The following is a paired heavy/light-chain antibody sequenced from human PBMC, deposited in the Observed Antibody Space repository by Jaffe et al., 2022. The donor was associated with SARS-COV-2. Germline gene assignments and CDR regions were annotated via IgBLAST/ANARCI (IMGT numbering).Light chain of an antibody. CDR3: MQGTHWPYT. V-gene: IGKV2-30*02. CDR2: NVS. CDR1: QSLVHADGNTY. Sequence: VVMTQSPHSLPVTLGQPASISCRSSQSLVHADGNTYLIWFHQRPGQSPRRLINNVSDRDSGVPDRFSGSGSGTDFTLKISRVEAADIGIYYCMQGTHWPYTFGQGTKLEIK. J-gene: IGKJ2*01.
Heavy chain of an antibody. CDR3: ARGFYYGSGISYEVRRGSYYGMDL. CDR2: INHSGST. D-gene: IGHD3-10*01. Sequence: VDLQQWGAGLLKPSETLSLTCAVNGGSFSGYSWSWIRQPPGGGLEWIGEINHSGSTKYNPSLKSRVTMSVDTSKNQFFLKLSSVTAADTAVYFCARGFYYGSGISYEVRRGSYYGMDLWGQGTTVIVSS. V-gene: IGHV4-34*01. CDR1: GGSFSGYS. J-gene: IGHJ6*02.